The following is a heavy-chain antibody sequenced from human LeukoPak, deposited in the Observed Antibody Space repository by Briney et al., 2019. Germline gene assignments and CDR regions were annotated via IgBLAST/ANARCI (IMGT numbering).Heavy chain of an antibody. CDR2: IGASGEST. CDR3: AKDIQLST. J-gene: IGHJ3*01. V-gene: IGHV3-23*01. D-gene: IGHD5-24*01. CDR1: GFTFSVAA. Sequence: GGSLRLSCAASGFTFSVAAMTWVRQAPGKGLEGVSLIGASGESTYYADSVKGRFTISRDNSKNTLSLQMNSLRVEDTAMYFCAKDIQLSTWGLGTMVTVSS.